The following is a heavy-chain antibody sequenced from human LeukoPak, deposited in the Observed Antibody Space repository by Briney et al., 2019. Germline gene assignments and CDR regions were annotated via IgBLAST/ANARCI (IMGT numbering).Heavy chain of an antibody. CDR1: GFTVSSNY. V-gene: IGHV3-53*01. CDR3: ARVRSGLHMDV. D-gene: IGHD2-15*01. CDR2: IYSGGST. J-gene: IGHJ6*02. Sequence: GGSLRLSCAASGFTVSSNYMSWVRQAPGKGLEWVSLIYSGGSTYYADSVKGRFTISRDNAKNSLYLQMNSLRAEDTALYYCARVRSGLHMDVWGQGTTVTVSS.